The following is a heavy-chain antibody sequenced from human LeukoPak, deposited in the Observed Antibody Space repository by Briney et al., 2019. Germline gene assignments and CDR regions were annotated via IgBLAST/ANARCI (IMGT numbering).Heavy chain of an antibody. D-gene: IGHD6-25*01. CDR1: GFTFSSYA. CDR3: ASGGAPAGY. J-gene: IGHJ4*02. CDR2: ISNSSGST. Sequence: GGSLRLSCAASGFTFSSYAMSWVRQAPGKGLEWVSSISNSSGSTYYADSVKGRSTISRDNSKNTLYLQMNSLRAEDTAVYYCASGGAPAGYWGQGTLVTVSS. V-gene: IGHV3-23*01.